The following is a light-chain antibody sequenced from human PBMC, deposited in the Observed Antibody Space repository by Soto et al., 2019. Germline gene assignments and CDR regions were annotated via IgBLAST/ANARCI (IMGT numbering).Light chain of an antibody. J-gene: IGLJ3*02. V-gene: IGLV4-69*01. CDR1: SGHSSYA. CDR2: LNSDGSH. Sequence: QLVLTQSPSASASLGASVKLTCTLSSGHSSYAIAWHQQQPEKGPRYLMKLNSDGSHSKGDGIPDRFSGSSSGAERYLTISSLQSEDEADYYCQTWGTGVFGGGT. CDR3: QTWGTGV.